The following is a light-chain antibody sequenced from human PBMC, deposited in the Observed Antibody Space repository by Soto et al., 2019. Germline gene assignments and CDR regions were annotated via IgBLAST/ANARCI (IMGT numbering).Light chain of an antibody. V-gene: IGLV2-14*01. J-gene: IGLJ2*01. Sequence: QSALTQPASVSGSPGQSITISCTGTSSDVGEYNSVSWYQQHPGKAPKLIIYEVTNRPSGVSDRLSGSKSGNTASLTISGLQAEDEADYYCSSYAVSNKGVFGGGTKLTVL. CDR1: SSDVGEYNS. CDR3: SSYAVSNKGV. CDR2: EVT.